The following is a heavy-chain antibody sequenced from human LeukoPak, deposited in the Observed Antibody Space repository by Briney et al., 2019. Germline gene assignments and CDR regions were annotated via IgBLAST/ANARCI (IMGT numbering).Heavy chain of an antibody. CDR1: GYTFTSYD. D-gene: IGHD3-22*01. CDR2: MNPNSGNT. Sequence: GASVKVSCKASGYTFTSYDINWVRQATGQGLEWMGWMNPNSGNTGYAQKFQGRVTMTRNTSISKAYMELRSLRSDDTAVYYCARYGDYYDSSGYYSLDYWGQGALVTVSS. J-gene: IGHJ4*02. V-gene: IGHV1-8*01. CDR3: ARYGDYYDSSGYYSLDY.